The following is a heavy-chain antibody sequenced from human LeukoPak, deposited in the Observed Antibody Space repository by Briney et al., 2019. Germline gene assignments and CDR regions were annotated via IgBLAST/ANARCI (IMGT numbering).Heavy chain of an antibody. CDR1: GYTFTSYY. D-gene: IGHD2-2*01. CDR3: ARERRPIVVVPAAYRNWFDP. J-gene: IGHJ5*02. CDR2: INPNSGGT. Sequence: ASVKVSCKASGYTFTSYYMHWVRQAPGQGLEWMGWINPNSGGTNYAQKFQGRVTMTRDTSISTAYMELSRLRSDDTAVYYCARERRPIVVVPAAYRNWFDPWGQGTLVTVSS. V-gene: IGHV1-2*02.